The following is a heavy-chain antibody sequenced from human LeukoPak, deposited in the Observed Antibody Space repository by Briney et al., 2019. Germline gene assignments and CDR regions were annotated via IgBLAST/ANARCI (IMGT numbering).Heavy chain of an antibody. CDR2: IIPMFGTS. CDR1: RGTFSSYA. V-gene: IGHV1-69*05. Sequence: SVKVSCKASRGTFSSYAITWVRQAPGQGLEWMGGIIPMFGTSNYAQKLQGRVTITTDESTRTAYMDLSSLRSEDTAVYYCASVTMVVSRSEAGAFDIWGQGTLVTVSS. J-gene: IGHJ3*02. CDR3: ASVTMVVSRSEAGAFDI. D-gene: IGHD5/OR15-5a*01.